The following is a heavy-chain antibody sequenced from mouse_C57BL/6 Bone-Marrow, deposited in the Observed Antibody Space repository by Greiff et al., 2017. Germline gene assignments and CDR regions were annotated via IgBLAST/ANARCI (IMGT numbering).Heavy chain of an antibody. V-gene: IGHV14-4*01. CDR3: SSFDGNYFDF. Sequence: EVQLQQSGAELVRPGASVKLSCTASGFNIKDDYIPWVKQRPEQGLEWIGWIDPEIGDTEYASKFQGKATITSDTSSNTAYIQLSSLTSEDTAVYYCSSFDGNYFDFWGQGTPLTVAS. D-gene: IGHD2-3*01. CDR2: IDPEIGDT. J-gene: IGHJ2*01. CDR1: GFNIKDDY.